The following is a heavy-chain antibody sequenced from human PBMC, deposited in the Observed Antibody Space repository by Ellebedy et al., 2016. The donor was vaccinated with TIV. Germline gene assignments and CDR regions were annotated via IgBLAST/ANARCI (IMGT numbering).Heavy chain of an antibody. CDR2: ISGSGRTI. V-gene: IGHV3-48*04. D-gene: IGHD4-17*01. Sequence: GESLKIPCAASGFTFSTYSMHWVRQAPGKGLAWVSYISGSGRTIYYADSLKGRFTISRDNAKRSLYLQMDNLRAEDTAVYYCARDDYGDWPGTFDSWGQGTLVTVSS. CDR1: GFTFSTYS. CDR3: ARDDYGDWPGTFDS. J-gene: IGHJ4*02.